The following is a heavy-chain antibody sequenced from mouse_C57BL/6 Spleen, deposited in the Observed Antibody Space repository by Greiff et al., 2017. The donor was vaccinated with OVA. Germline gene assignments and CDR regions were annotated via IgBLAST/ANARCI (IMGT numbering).Heavy chain of an antibody. D-gene: IGHD1-1*01. J-gene: IGHJ1*03. CDR3: VYKGDYGSSYWYFDV. V-gene: IGHV14-4*01. CDR1: GFNIKDDY. Sequence: EVKLVESGAELVRPGASVKLSCTASGFNIKDDYMHWVKQRPEQGLEWIGWIDPENGDTEYASKFQGKATITADTSSNTAYLQLSSLTSEDTAVYYCVYKGDYGSSYWYFDVWGTGTTVTVSS. CDR2: IDPENGDT.